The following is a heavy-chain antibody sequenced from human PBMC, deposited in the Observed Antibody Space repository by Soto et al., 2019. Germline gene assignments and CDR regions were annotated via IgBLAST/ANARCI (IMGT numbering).Heavy chain of an antibody. CDR2: IWYDGSKK. CDR3: ARVPGGAYYIAADI. V-gene: IGHV3-33*01. J-gene: IGHJ3*02. CDR1: GFAFSTFG. D-gene: IGHD1-26*01. Sequence: GGSLRLSCAASGFAFSTFGMHWVRQAPGKGLEWVAVIWYDGSKKYYADSVKGRFTISRDNSKNTLYLQMNSLRADDTAVYYCARVPGGAYYIAADIWGQGTMVTVSS.